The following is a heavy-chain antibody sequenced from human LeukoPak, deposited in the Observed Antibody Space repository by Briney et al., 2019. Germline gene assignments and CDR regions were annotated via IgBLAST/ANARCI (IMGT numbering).Heavy chain of an antibody. CDR3: ARDGVFDYYDSSGYFDY. J-gene: IGHJ4*02. CDR2: ISYDGTNK. CDR1: GFSFNTYA. V-gene: IGHV3-30-3*01. D-gene: IGHD3-22*01. Sequence: PGGSLRLSCAASGFSFNTYAMSWVRQAPGKGLEWVAVISYDGTNKYYADSVKGRFTISRDNSKNTLYLQMNSLRAEDTAVYYCARDGVFDYYDSSGYFDYWGQGTLVTVSS.